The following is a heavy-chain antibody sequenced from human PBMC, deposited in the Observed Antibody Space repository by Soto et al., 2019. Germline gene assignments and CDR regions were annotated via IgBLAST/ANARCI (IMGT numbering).Heavy chain of an antibody. V-gene: IGHV3-23*01. J-gene: IGHJ5*02. CDR3: AKDSSGWYVGWFDP. D-gene: IGHD6-19*01. CDR1: GFTFSSYA. CDR2: ISGSGGST. Sequence: GGSLRLSCAASGFTFSSYAMSWVRQAPGKGLEWVSAISGSGGSTYYADSVKGRFTTSRDNSKNTLYLQMNSLRAEDTAVYYCAKDSSGWYVGWFDPWGQGTLVTVSS.